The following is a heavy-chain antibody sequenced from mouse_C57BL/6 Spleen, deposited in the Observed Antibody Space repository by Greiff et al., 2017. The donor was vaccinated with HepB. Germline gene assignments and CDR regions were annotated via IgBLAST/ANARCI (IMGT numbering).Heavy chain of an antibody. CDR3: AREGQIYYGNSAWFAY. D-gene: IGHD2-1*01. Sequence: QVQLQQSGAELVRPGASVKLSCKASGYTFTDYYINWVKQRPGQGLEWIARIYPGSGNTYYNEKFKGKATLTAEKSSSTAYMQLSSLTSEDSAVYFCAREGQIYYGNSAWFAYWGQGTLVTVSA. J-gene: IGHJ3*01. V-gene: IGHV1-76*01. CDR2: IYPGSGNT. CDR1: GYTFTDYY.